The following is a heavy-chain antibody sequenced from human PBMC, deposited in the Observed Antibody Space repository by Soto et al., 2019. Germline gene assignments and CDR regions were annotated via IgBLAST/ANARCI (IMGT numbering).Heavy chain of an antibody. CDR3: ATTSHLGKCGTKCTGNHPSDT. CDR1: VCSCYGYS. D-gene: IGHD2-8*01. Sequence: CXRLSWTSGVCSCYGYSMHLVRQVPGKGLGCVSGISRNSANIFYADSVKGRFTISRDNAKKSFSLQMNSLKTEDTGLYHSATTSHLGKCGTKCTGNHPSDTWGQGTLV. J-gene: IGHJ5*02. CDR2: ISRNSANI. V-gene: IGHV3-9*01.